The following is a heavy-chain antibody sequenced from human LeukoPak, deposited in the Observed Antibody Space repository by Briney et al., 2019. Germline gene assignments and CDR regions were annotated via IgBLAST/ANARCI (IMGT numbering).Heavy chain of an antibody. CDR1: GGSISSYY. CDR3: ARQGAMVWGVPYFDY. V-gene: IGHV4-59*08. CDR2: IYYSGST. Sequence: PSETLSLTSTVSGGSISSYYWSWIRQPPGKGLEWIGYIYYSGSTNYNPSLKSRVTISVDTSKNQFSLKLSSVTAADTAVYYCARQGAMVWGVPYFDYWGQGTLVTVSS. D-gene: IGHD3-10*01. J-gene: IGHJ4*02.